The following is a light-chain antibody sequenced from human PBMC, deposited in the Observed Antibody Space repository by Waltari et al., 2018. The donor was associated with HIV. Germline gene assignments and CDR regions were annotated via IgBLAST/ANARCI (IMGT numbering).Light chain of an antibody. CDR2: GNN. J-gene: IGLJ3*02. CDR3: QSYDSSLSGSV. V-gene: IGLV1-40*01. Sequence: QSVLTQPPSVSGAPGQRATISCPGSSSNIGAGYDVHWYQQLPGTAPKLLIYGNNNRPSGVPDRFSGSKSGTSASLAITGLQAEDEADYYCQSYDSSLSGSVFGGGTKLTVL. CDR1: SSNIGAGYD.